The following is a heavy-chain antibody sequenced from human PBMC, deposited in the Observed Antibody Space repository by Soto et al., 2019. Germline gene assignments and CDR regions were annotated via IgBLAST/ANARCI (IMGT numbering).Heavy chain of an antibody. D-gene: IGHD3-3*01. J-gene: IGHJ6*03. Sequence: GGSLRLSCAASGFTFSSYIMNWVRQAPGKGLEWVSSISSSSSYIYYADSVKGRFTISRDNAKNSLYLQMNSLRAEDTAVYYCARDTYYDFWSCYYTGINYYYYYMDVWGKGTTVTVSS. CDR3: ARDTYYDFWSCYYTGINYYYYYMDV. CDR2: ISSSSSYI. V-gene: IGHV3-21*01. CDR1: GFTFSSYI.